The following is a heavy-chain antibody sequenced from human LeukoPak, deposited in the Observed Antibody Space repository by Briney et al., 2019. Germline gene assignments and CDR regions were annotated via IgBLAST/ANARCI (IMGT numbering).Heavy chain of an antibody. CDR2: IRYDGSNK. D-gene: IGHD2-2*01. J-gene: IGHJ4*02. CDR3: AKLSQDIVVVPAAIGY. CDR1: GFTFSSYG. V-gene: IGHV3-30*02. Sequence: GGSLRLSCAASGFTFSSYGMHWVRQAPGKGLEWGAFIRYDGSNKYYADSVKGRFTISRDNSKNTLYLQMNSLRAEDTAVYYCAKLSQDIVVVPAAIGYWGQGTLVTVSS.